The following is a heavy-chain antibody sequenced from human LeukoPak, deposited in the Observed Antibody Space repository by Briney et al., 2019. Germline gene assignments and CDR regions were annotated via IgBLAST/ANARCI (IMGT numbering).Heavy chain of an antibody. CDR1: GFTFSSYA. J-gene: IGHJ4*02. CDR3: ARDKVDTAMVNYFDY. Sequence: GGSLRLSCAASGFTFSSYAMHWVRQAPGKGLEWVAVISYDGSNKYYADSVKGRFTISRDNSKNTLYLQMNSLRAEDTAVYYCARDKVDTAMVNYFDYWGQGTLVTVSS. D-gene: IGHD5-18*01. V-gene: IGHV3-30*04. CDR2: ISYDGSNK.